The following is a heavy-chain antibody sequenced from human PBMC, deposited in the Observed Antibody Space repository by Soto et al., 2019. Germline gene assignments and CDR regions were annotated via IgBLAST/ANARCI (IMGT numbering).Heavy chain of an antibody. CDR3: TLQETTTGY. D-gene: IGHD1-1*01. CDR2: IYHSGST. J-gene: IGHJ4*02. Sequence: SGGYSWSWIRQPPGKGLEWIGYIYHSGSTYYNPSLKSRVTISVDRSKNQFSLKLSSVTAADTALYYCTLQETTTGYWGQGTLVTVSS. CDR1: SGGYS. V-gene: IGHV4-30-2*01.